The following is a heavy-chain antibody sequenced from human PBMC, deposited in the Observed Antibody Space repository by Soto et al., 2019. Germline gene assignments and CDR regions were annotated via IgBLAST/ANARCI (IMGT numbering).Heavy chain of an antibody. CDR3: ARDITMVRGVGSGY. D-gene: IGHD3-10*01. CDR2: INAGNGNT. J-gene: IGHJ4*02. CDR1: GYTFTSYA. V-gene: IGHV1-3*01. Sequence: ASVKVSCKASGYTFTSYAMHWVRQAPGQRLEWTGWINAGNGNTKYSQKFQGRVTITRDTSASTAYMELSSLRSEDTAVYYCARDITMVRGVGSGYWGQGTLVTVSS.